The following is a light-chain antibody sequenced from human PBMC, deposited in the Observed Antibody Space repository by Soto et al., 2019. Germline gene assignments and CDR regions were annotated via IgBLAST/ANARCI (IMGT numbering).Light chain of an antibody. J-gene: IGKJ5*01. Sequence: EIVLTQSPATLSLSPGERATLSCRASQRVSSYSAWYQQKPGQDPRLLIYDAANSATGIPARFSGSGSGTDVTLTISSLEPVDFAVYYCQQRSNWPPHTFGQGPRLEIK. CDR3: QQRSNWPPHT. CDR1: QRVSSY. CDR2: DAA. V-gene: IGKV3-11*01.